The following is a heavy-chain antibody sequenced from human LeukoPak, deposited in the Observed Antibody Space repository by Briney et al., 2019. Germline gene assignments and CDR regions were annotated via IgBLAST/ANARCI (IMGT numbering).Heavy chain of an antibody. Sequence: PETLSLTCTVSGGSISSSSYYWGWIRQPPGKGLEWIGSIYYSGSTYYNPSLNSRFTISVDTSKNQFSLKLSSVTAADTAVYYCASSYSSSWYYFDYWGQGSLVTVSS. CDR3: ASSYSSSWYYFDY. CDR2: IYYSGST. CDR1: GGSISSSSYY. J-gene: IGHJ4*02. V-gene: IGHV4-39*01. D-gene: IGHD6-13*01.